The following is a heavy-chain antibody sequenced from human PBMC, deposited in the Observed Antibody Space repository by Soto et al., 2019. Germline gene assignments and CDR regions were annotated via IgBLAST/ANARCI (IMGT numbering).Heavy chain of an antibody. V-gene: IGHV3-7*03. D-gene: IGHD6-13*01. J-gene: IGHJ4*02. CDR1: GFTFSSYW. CDR3: ARDHSSSWYYFDY. Sequence: GGSLRLSCAASGFTFSSYWMSWVRQAPGKGLEWVANIKQDGSEKYYVDSVKGRFTISRDNAKNSLYLQMNSLRAEDSAVYSCARDHSSSWYYFDYWGQGTLVTVSS. CDR2: IKQDGSEK.